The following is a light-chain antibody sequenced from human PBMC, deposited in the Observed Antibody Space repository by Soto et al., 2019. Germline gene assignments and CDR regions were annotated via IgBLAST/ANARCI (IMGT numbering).Light chain of an antibody. CDR1: TSNIGTFY. CDR2: LGD. CDR3: AAWDDNLNAYV. Sequence: QSALAQPPSAPSTPGQTVTISCSGSTSNIGTFYVYWYQHLPGTAPKLLIYLGDQRASGVSDRFSGSKSGTSASLAINGLRSDDEADYYCAAWDDNLNAYVFGSGTKVTVL. J-gene: IGLJ1*01. V-gene: IGLV1-47*02.